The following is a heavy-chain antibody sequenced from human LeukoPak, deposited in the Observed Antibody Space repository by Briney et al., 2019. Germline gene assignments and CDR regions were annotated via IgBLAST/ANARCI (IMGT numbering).Heavy chain of an antibody. CDR2: IKSKTDGGTT. J-gene: IGHJ4*02. D-gene: IGHD6-13*01. CDR3: TTDLSGSWAFDY. Sequence: GGSLRLSCAASGFTFSNAWMSWVRQAPGKGLEWVGRIKSKTDGGTTDYAAPVKGRFTISRDDSKNTLYLQMNSLKTEDTAVYYCTTDLSGSWAFDYWGQGTLVTVSS. V-gene: IGHV3-15*01. CDR1: GFTFSNAW.